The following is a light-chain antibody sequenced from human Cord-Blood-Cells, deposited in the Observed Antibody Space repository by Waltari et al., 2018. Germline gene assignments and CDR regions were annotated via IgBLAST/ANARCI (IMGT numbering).Light chain of an antibody. CDR2: DVS. J-gene: IGLJ3*02. V-gene: IGLV2-14*03. CDR1: SSYVGGYNY. Sequence: QSALTQPASVSGSPGQSITISCTGTSSYVGGYNYVPWYQQHPGKAPKLMIYDVSNRPSGVSNRVSGSKSGNTASLTISGLQAEDEADYYCSSYTSSSTWVFGGGTKLTVL. CDR3: SSYTSSSTWV.